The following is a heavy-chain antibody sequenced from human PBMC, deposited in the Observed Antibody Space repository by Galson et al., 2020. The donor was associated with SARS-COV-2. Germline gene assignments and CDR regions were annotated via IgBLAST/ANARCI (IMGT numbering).Heavy chain of an antibody. D-gene: IGHD3-16*01. CDR2: IYHSGST. Sequence: SETLSLTCTVSGYSISSGYYWGWIRQPPGNGLEWIGSIYHSGSTYYNPSLKSRVTISVDTSKNQFSLKLSSVTAADTAVYYCARVLWGPWGQGTLVTVSS. J-gene: IGHJ5*02. CDR3: ARVLWGP. CDR1: GYSISSGYY. V-gene: IGHV4-38-2*02.